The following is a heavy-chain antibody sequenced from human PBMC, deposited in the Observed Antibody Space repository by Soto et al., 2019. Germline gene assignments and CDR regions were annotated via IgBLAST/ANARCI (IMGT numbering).Heavy chain of an antibody. D-gene: IGHD5-18*01. V-gene: IGHV3-33*01. CDR2: IWYDGSNK. CDR1: GFTFSSYG. CDR3: ARGIQLWPRAVEDKWFDP. J-gene: IGHJ5*02. Sequence: QVQLVESGGGVVQPGRSLRLSCAASGFTFSSYGMHWVRQAPGKGLEWVAVIWYDGSNKYYADSVKGRFTISRDNSKNTLYLQMNSLRGEDTAVYYCARGIQLWPRAVEDKWFDPWGQGTLVTVSS.